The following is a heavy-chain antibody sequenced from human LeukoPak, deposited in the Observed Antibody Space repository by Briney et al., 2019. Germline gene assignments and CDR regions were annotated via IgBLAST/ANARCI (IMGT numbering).Heavy chain of an antibody. J-gene: IGHJ4*02. CDR3: ARVLSYGDNYGYLGY. CDR1: GYTFTGYY. V-gene: IGHV1-2*02. D-gene: IGHD4/OR15-4a*01. Sequence: ASVKVYCKASGYTFTGYYMHWVRQAPGQGLEWMGWINPNSGDANYVQKFQGRVTMTRDTSISTAYMELSRLGSDDTAVYYCARVLSYGDNYGYLGYWGQGTLVTVSS. CDR2: INPNSGDA.